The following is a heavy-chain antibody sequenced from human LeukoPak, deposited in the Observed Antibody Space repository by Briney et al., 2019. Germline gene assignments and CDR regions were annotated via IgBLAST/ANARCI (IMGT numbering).Heavy chain of an antibody. V-gene: IGHV1-18*01. D-gene: IGHD3-3*01. CDR1: GYTFTSYG. J-gene: IGHJ3*02. CDR2: ISAYNGNT. CDR3: ARDMSPITIFGVVIRGAFDI. Sequence: GASVTVSCKASGYTFTSYGISWVRQAPGQGLEWMGWISAYNGNTNYAQKLQGRVTMTTDTSTSTAYMELRSLRSDDTAVYYCARDMSPITIFGVVIRGAFDIWGQGTMVTVSS.